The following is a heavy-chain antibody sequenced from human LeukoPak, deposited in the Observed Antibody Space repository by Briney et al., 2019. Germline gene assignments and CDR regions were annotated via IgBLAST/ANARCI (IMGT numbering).Heavy chain of an antibody. D-gene: IGHD6-19*01. CDR2: ISSSSSYI. CDR3: ARDVGGWYAIYYFDY. Sequence: GRSLRLSCAASGFTFSSYSMNWVRQAPGKGLEWVSSISSSSSYIYYADSVKGRFTISRDNAKNSLYLQMNSLRAEDTAVYYCARDVGGWYAIYYFDYWGQGTLVTVSS. J-gene: IGHJ4*02. CDR1: GFTFSSYS. V-gene: IGHV3-21*01.